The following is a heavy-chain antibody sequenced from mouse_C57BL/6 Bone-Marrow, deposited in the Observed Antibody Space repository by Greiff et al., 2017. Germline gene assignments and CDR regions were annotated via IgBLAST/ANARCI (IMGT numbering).Heavy chain of an antibody. J-gene: IGHJ2*01. Sequence: QVQLQQSGAELVRPGASVKMSCTASGYTFTSSNMHWVKQTPKQGLEWIGAIYPGNGDTSYTPQFKGKATLTVDNSSSTAYMQLSSLTSEYSAVYVCALDGHDENYGGQGTTLTVSS. V-gene: IGHV1-12*01. D-gene: IGHD2-3*01. CDR2: IYPGNGDT. CDR1: GYTFTSSN. CDR3: ALDGHDENY.